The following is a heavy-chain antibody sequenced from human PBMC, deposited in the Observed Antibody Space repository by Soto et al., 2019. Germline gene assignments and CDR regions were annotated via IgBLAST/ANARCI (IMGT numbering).Heavy chain of an antibody. CDR3: ARGHIGPSMVSDYFDY. D-gene: IGHD2-8*01. V-gene: IGHV4-30-4*01. Sequence: SETLSLTCTVSGGSFSSSDYYWSWLRQPPGKGLEWIGYIYYSGSTYYNPSLKSRITISIDTSKNQFSLSLSSVTAADTAVYYCARGHIGPSMVSDYFDYWGQGTLVTVSS. J-gene: IGHJ4*02. CDR2: IYYSGST. CDR1: GGSFSSSDYY.